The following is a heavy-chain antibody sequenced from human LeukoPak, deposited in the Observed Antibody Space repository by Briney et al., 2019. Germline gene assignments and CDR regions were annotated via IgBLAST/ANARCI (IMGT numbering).Heavy chain of an antibody. D-gene: IGHD1-1*01. CDR3: ARVRLERRTNWFDP. Sequence: ASVKVSCKASGGTFSSYAISWVRQAPGQGLEWMGRIIPILGIANYAQKFQGRVTITADKSTSTAYMELSSLRSEDTAVYYCARVRLERRTNWFDPWGQGTLVTVSS. CDR1: GGTFSSYA. CDR2: IIPILGIA. J-gene: IGHJ5*02. V-gene: IGHV1-69*04.